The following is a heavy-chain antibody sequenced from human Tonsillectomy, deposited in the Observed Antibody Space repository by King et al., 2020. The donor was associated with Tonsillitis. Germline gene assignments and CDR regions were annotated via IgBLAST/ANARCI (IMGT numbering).Heavy chain of an antibody. V-gene: IGHV3-72*01. D-gene: IGHD6-6*01. J-gene: IGHJ4*02. Sequence: VQLVESGGGLVQTGGSLRLSCAASGFSFSDPYMDWVRQAPGKGLEWVGRSRNKANSYTTEYAASVKGRFTISRDDSKNSLYLQRNSLKTEHTAVYYCASSPLAAYLDYWGQGTLVTVPS. CDR3: ASSPLAAYLDY. CDR1: GFSFSDPY. CDR2: SRNKANSYTT.